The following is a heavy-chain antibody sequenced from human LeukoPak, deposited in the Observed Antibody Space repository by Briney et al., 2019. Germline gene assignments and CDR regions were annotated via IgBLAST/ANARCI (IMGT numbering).Heavy chain of an antibody. CDR3: AKEGGYCSGGSCYSIDY. V-gene: IGHV3-23*01. Sequence: PGGSLRLSCAASGFTFSSYGMSWVRQAPGKGLEWVSAISGSGGSTYYADSVKGRFTISRDNSKNTLYLQMNSLRAEDTAVYYCAKEGGYCSGGSCYSIDYWGQGTLVTVSS. J-gene: IGHJ4*02. CDR2: ISGSGGST. D-gene: IGHD2-15*01. CDR1: GFTFSSYG.